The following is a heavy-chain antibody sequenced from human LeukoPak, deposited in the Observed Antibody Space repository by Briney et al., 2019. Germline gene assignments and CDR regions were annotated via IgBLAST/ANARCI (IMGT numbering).Heavy chain of an antibody. D-gene: IGHD1-26*01. V-gene: IGHV4-39*07. CDR2: IFYSGST. Sequence: SETLSLTCTVSSGSISTSNYYWGWVRQPPGKALEWIGNIFYSGSTYYSPSLKSRVTISVDTSKNQFSLKLSSVTAADTAVYYCAKHSGSYRSFDYWGQGTLVTVSS. CDR1: SGSISTSNYY. J-gene: IGHJ4*02. CDR3: AKHSGSYRSFDY.